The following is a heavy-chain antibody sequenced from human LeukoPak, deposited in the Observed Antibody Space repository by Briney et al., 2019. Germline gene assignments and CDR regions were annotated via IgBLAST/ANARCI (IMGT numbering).Heavy chain of an antibody. CDR1: GDSVSSNIDA. CDR3: ARGRRYYGSGHLYGIDV. D-gene: IGHD3-10*01. CDR2: TYYRSEWYN. Sequence: SQTLSLTCTISGDSVSSNIDAWNWLRQSPSSGLEWFGWTYYRSEWYNDYAASVRGRITINPDTTRNQFSLHLNSVTPEHTALSYCARGRRYYGSGHLYGIDVSGQGTTVTVSS. V-gene: IGHV6-1*01. J-gene: IGHJ6*02.